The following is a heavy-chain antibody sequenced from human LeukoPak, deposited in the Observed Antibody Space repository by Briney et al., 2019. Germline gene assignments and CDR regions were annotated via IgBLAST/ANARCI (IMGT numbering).Heavy chain of an antibody. CDR3: AGAPAGSLDWRSPLDY. CDR2: IYGGGST. Sequence: SETLSLICTVWGGSISSSNYYWSWGRQPAGNRLGWIERIYGGGSTYYDASRKTRVTISADTSKNQLPLKLTSVTAADTAVYYCAGAPAGSLDWRSPLDYWGQGTLVTVSS. CDR1: GGSISSSNYY. V-gene: IGHV4-61*02. D-gene: IGHD3/OR15-3a*01. J-gene: IGHJ4*02.